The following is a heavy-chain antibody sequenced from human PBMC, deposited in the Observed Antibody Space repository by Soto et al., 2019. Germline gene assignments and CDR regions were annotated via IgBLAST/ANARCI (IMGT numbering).Heavy chain of an antibody. Sequence: SETLSLTCTVSGGSISSYYCSWIRQPPGKGLEWIGYIYYSGSTNYNPSLKSRVTISVDTSKNQFSLKLSSVTAADTAVYYCARPTYNSGSPFDYWGQGTLVTVSS. CDR2: IYYSGST. D-gene: IGHD1-20*01. CDR3: ARPTYNSGSPFDY. V-gene: IGHV4-59*01. J-gene: IGHJ4*02. CDR1: GGSISSYY.